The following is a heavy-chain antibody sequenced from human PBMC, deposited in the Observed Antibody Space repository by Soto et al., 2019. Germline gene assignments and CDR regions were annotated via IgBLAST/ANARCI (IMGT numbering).Heavy chain of an antibody. J-gene: IGHJ6*02. CDR3: AKDYYGSGTPPSYGMDV. Sequence: EVQLVESGGGLVQPGGSLRLSCAASGFTFSSYDMHWVRQATGKGLEWVSAIGTAGDTYYPGYVKGRFTISRENAKNSLYLQMNSLRAEDTAVYYCAKDYYGSGTPPSYGMDVWGQGTTVTVSS. CDR2: IGTAGDT. V-gene: IGHV3-13*01. D-gene: IGHD3-10*01. CDR1: GFTFSSYD.